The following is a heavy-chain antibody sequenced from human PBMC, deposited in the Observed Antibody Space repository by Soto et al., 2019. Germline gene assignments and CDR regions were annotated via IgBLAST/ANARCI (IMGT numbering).Heavy chain of an antibody. D-gene: IGHD1-1*01. CDR1: GGSISNYY. J-gene: IGHJ5*02. V-gene: IGHV4-59*01. Sequence: SETLSLTCNVSGGSISNYYWSWTRQPPGKGLEWIGYIFYLGTTNYNPSLRGRVTMSIDRSENQFSLNLISVTAADTAVYYCARVASTGSLGWFDPWGQGTLVTVSS. CDR3: ARVASTGSLGWFDP. CDR2: IFYLGTT.